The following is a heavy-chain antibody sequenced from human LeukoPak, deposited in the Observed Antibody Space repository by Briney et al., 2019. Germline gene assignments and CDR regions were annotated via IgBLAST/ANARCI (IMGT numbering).Heavy chain of an antibody. CDR3: ARAAAGSGTSVNWFDP. Sequence: SETLSLTCTVSGGSIGSSSSYWGWIRQPPGKGPEWIGSVHYSGSSYNHPSLKSRVNITVDTSKNQFSLKLSSVTAADTAVYYCARAAAGSGTSVNWFDPWGQGTLVTVSS. D-gene: IGHD3-10*01. CDR1: GGSIGSSSSY. V-gene: IGHV4-39*01. CDR2: VHYSGSS. J-gene: IGHJ5*02.